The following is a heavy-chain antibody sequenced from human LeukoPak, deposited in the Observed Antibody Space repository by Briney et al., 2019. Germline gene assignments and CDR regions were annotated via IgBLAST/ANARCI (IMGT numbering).Heavy chain of an antibody. D-gene: IGHD1-14*01. CDR1: GFTVSSNY. CDR3: ARDLNHSHRPLYYYDS. V-gene: IGHV4-4*07. J-gene: IGHJ4*02. Sequence: GSLRLSCAVSGFTVSSNYMSWIRQPAGKGLEWIGRIYTSGSTNYNPSLKRRVTMTVDTYKNRFSLKLSSVTAADTAIYFCARDLNHSHRPLYYYDSWGQGTLVTVSS. CDR2: IYTSGST.